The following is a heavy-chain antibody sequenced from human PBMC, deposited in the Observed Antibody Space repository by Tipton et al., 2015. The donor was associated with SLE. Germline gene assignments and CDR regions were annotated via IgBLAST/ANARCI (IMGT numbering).Heavy chain of an antibody. CDR3: ARGLDFDCSSASGYRANAFDI. CDR1: GYTFTSYG. D-gene: IGHD2-2*02. J-gene: IGHJ3*02. V-gene: IGHV1-18*01. Sequence: QSGAEVKKPGASVKVSCKASGYTFTSYGISWVRQAPGQGLEWMGWISAYNGNTNYAQKLQGRVTMTTDTSTSTAYMELRSLRSDDTAVYYCARGLDFDCSSASGYRANAFDIWGQGTMVTVSS. CDR2: ISAYNGNT.